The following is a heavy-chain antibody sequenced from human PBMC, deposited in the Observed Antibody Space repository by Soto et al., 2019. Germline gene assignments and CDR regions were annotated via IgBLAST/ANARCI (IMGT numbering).Heavy chain of an antibody. CDR1: GFTFSSYW. V-gene: IGHV3-74*01. D-gene: IGHD2-2*03. CDR2: INSDGSST. J-gene: IGHJ6*02. Sequence: PGRSLRLSCAASGFTFSSYWMHWVRQAPGKGLVWVSRINSDGSSTYYADSVKGRFTISRDNAKNSLYLQMNSLRDGDTAVYYCARDGYCVSTTCYLLPDVWGPGTTVTVSS. CDR3: ARDGYCVSTTCYLLPDV.